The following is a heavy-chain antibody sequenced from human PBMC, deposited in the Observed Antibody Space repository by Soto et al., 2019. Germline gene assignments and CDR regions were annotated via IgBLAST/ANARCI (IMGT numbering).Heavy chain of an antibody. J-gene: IGHJ3*02. D-gene: IGHD5-12*01. CDR1: GGSISSGGYY. V-gene: IGHV4-31*03. CDR3: ARVLRGMATIKVGAFDI. Sequence: PSETLSLTCTVSGGSISSGGYYWSWIRQHPGKGLEWIGYIYYIGSTYYNPSLKSRVTISVDTSKNQFSLKLSSVTAADTAVYYCARVLRGMATIKVGAFDIWGQGTMVT. CDR2: IYYIGST.